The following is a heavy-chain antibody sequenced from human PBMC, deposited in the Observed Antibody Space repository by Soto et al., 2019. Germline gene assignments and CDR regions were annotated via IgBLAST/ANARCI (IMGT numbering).Heavy chain of an antibody. V-gene: IGHV3-21*01. Sequence: GGSLRLSCAASGFTFSNYNMNWVRQAPGKGLEWVSSISSSTSYIYYADSVKGRFTISRDNAKNSLYLQMNSLRAEDTAVYYCARVVDYYAPYYYSGMDAGGKGTRIT. D-gene: IGHD3-10*01. CDR2: ISSSTSYI. CDR1: GFTFSNYN. CDR3: ARVVDYYAPYYYSGMDA. J-gene: IGHJ6*04.